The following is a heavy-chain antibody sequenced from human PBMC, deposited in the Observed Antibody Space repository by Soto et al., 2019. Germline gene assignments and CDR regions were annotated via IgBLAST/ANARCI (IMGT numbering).Heavy chain of an antibody. CDR2: IRPDGSER. CDR3: ARGRNHLASGGHYTGIDP. Sequence: GGSLRLSCAASGFTFSTYSMTWVRRAPGKGLEWVANIRPDGSERSYVDSVMGRFTISRDNAKNSLYLQMNGLRVEDTAAYYCARGRNHLASGGHYTGIDPWGQGTLVAVSS. V-gene: IGHV3-7*04. D-gene: IGHD3-10*01. J-gene: IGHJ5*02. CDR1: GFTFSTYS.